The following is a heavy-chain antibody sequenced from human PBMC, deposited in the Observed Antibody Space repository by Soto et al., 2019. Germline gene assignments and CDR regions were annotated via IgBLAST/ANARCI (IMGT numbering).Heavy chain of an antibody. J-gene: IGHJ6*02. D-gene: IGHD5-12*01. CDR2: ISPYSGNT. CDR3: AMVDNDVTPTPQDV. Sequence: QVQLVQSGDEVRKPGSSVKVSCKASGYIFVNYGIAWVRQAPGQGLEWMGWISPYSGNTHYASKVQGRLTMTTETSTSTADMGLGCLTSDDTAMYYCAMVDNDVTPTPQDVWGQGTTVTVSS. V-gene: IGHV1-18*01. CDR1: GYIFVNYG.